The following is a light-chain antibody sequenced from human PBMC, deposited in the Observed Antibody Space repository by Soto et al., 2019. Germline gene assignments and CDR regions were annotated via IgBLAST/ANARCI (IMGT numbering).Light chain of an antibody. V-gene: IGKV1-12*02. CDR3: QQAHSFPYT. CDR2: AAS. CDR1: PAIDSW. J-gene: IGKJ2*01. Sequence: DIQMTQSPSSVSAAAGDRVTITCRASPAIDSWLAWYQQRPGKAPKLLIYAASTLESGVPSRFSASGSGTHFTLTISRLQPEDVATYYCQQAHSFPYTFGQGTKLEIK.